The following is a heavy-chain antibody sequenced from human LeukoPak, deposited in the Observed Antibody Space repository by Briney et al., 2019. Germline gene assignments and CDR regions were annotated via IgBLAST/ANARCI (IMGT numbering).Heavy chain of an antibody. D-gene: IGHD3-3*01. V-gene: IGHV4-38-2*02. CDR3: ARANYDFWSGQTSAFDI. J-gene: IGHJ3*02. Sequence: PSETLSLTCTVPGYSISSGYYWGWIRQPPGKGLEWNGSIYNNGSTDSNPSVKSRVTISVDTSKNQFSLKLSSVTAADTAVYYCARANYDFWSGQTSAFDIWGQGTMVTVSS. CDR2: IYNNGST. CDR1: GYSISSGYY.